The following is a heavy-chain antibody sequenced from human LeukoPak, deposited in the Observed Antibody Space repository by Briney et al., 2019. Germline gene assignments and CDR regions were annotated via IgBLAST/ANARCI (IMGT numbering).Heavy chain of an antibody. D-gene: IGHD3-22*01. J-gene: IGHJ4*02. Sequence: SLRPSCAASGFTFTSYSMTSVRQAPGKRLEGVSSISSSSYIYYADSVKGRFTISRDNAKNSLYLQMNSLRAEDTAVYYCWGSVDYYDSSGYYPLTFDYWGQGTLVTVSS. CDR1: GFTFTSYS. CDR3: WGSVDYYDSSGYYPLTFDY. CDR2: ISSSSYI. V-gene: IGHV3-21*01.